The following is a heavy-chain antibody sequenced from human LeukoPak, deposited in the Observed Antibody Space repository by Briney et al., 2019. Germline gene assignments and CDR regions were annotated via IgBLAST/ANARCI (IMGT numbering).Heavy chain of an antibody. J-gene: IGHJ6*03. D-gene: IGHD6-19*01. CDR3: ATGGYPRLAVAGGYYYYMGV. CDR2: IYYTGST. CDR1: GDSIGYYY. V-gene: IGHV4-59*01. Sequence: SETLSLTCTVSGDSIGYYYWSWIRQPPGKGLEWIGYIYYTGSTDYNPSLKSRVTISVDTSKNQFSLKLSSMTAADTAVYYCATGGYPRLAVAGGYYYYMGVWGKGTTVTVSS.